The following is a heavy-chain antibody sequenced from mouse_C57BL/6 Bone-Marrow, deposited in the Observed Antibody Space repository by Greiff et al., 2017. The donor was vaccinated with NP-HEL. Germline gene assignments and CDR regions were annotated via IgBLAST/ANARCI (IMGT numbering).Heavy chain of an antibody. Sequence: VMLVESGPGLVQPSQSLFITCTVSGFSLTSYGVHWVRQSPGKGLEWLGVIWSGGSTDYNAAFISRLSISKDNSKSQVFFKMNSLQADDTAIYYCARNGGYYLYYFDYWGQGTTLTVSS. CDR3: ARNGGYYLYYFDY. D-gene: IGHD2-3*01. CDR1: GFSLTSYG. J-gene: IGHJ2*01. V-gene: IGHV2-2*01. CDR2: IWSGGST.